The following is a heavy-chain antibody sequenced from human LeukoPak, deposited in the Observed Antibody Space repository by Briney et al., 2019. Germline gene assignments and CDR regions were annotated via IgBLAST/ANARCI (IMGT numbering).Heavy chain of an antibody. D-gene: IGHD5-24*01. CDR1: GDSIRSHY. V-gene: IGHV4-59*11. CDR3: ARGGEGYNDDAFEV. CDR2: IYNSATT. Sequence: PSETLSLTCTVSGDSIRSHYCACIRQPPGKGLEWIGHIYNSATTDYNPSFKSRVTISLDTSKKQFSLKMTSVTALDSAVYYCARGGEGYNDDAFEVWGLGTAVTVSS. J-gene: IGHJ3*01.